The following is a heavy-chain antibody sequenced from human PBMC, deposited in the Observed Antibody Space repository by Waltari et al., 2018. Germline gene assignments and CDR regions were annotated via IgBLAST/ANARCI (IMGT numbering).Heavy chain of an antibody. D-gene: IGHD3-16*01. Sequence: EVQLVESGGGLVQPGGSLRLSCAASGFTFSSYSMNWVRQAPGKGLYWVSYISSSTSTIYYADSVRGRFTISRDNAKNSLYLQMNSLRAEDTAVYYCATLKFLGATEDYWGQGTLVTVSS. CDR2: ISSSTSTI. J-gene: IGHJ4*02. CDR3: ATLKFLGATEDY. CDR1: GFTFSSYS. V-gene: IGHV3-48*01.